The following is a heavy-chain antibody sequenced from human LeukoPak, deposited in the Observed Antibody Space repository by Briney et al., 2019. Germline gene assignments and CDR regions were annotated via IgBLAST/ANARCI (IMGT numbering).Heavy chain of an antibody. J-gene: IGHJ3*02. CDR1: GFTFSSYA. CDR3: ARDPAIVGATKDAFDI. Sequence: GGSLRLSCAASGFTFSSYAMHWVRQAPGKGLEWVAVISYDGSNKYYADSVKGRFTISRDNSKNTLYLQMNSLRAEDTAVYYCARDPAIVGATKDAFDIWGQGTMVTVSS. D-gene: IGHD1-26*01. CDR2: ISYDGSNK. V-gene: IGHV3-30-3*01.